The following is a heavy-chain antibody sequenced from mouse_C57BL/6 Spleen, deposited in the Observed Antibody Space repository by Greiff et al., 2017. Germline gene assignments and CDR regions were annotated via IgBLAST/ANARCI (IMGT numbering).Heavy chain of an antibody. CDR1: GYTFTSYW. V-gene: IGHV1-64*01. CDR3: ARGDGYSYYFDY. D-gene: IGHD2-3*01. CDR2: IHPNSGST. Sequence: QVQLQQPGAELVKPGASVKLSCKASGYTFTSYWMHWVKQRPGQGLEWIGMIHPNSGSTNYNEKFKSKDTLTVDKSSSTAYMQLSSLTSEDSAVYYCARGDGYSYYFDYWGQGTTLTVSS. J-gene: IGHJ2*01.